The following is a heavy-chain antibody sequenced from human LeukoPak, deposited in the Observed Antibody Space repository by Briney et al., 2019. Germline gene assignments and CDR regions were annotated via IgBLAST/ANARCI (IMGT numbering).Heavy chain of an antibody. CDR1: GGTFSSYA. CDR3: ARGSYYYDSSGYYPLASTFDY. J-gene: IGHJ4*02. V-gene: IGHV1-69*13. CDR2: IIPIFGTA. Sequence: SVKVSCKASGGTFSSYAISWVRQAPGQGLEWMGGIIPIFGTANYAQKFQGRVTITADESTSTAYMELSSLRSEDTAVYYCARGSYYYDSSGYYPLASTFDYWGQGTLVTVSS. D-gene: IGHD3-22*01.